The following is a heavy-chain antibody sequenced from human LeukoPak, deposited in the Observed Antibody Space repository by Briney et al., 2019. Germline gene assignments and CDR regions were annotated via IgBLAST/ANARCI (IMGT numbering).Heavy chain of an antibody. CDR2: IYPGDSDT. CDR1: GYSFAIYW. CDR3: ARQGGNSVDY. J-gene: IGHJ4*02. D-gene: IGHD4-23*01. V-gene: IGHV5-51*01. Sequence: GESLKISVKGSGYSFAIYWIGWVRQMPGKGLEWIGIIYPGDSDTTYNASCQGQVTISADKSSSTAYLQWSSLKASDTAMYYCARQGGNSVDYWGQGTLVTVSS.